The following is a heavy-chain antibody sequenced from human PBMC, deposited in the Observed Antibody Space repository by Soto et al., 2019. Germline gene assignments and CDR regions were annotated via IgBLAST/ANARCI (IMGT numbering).Heavy chain of an antibody. CDR2: IWYDGSNK. V-gene: IGHV3-33*01. D-gene: IGHD2-21*02. CDR1: GFTFSSYG. Sequence: GGSLRLSCAASGFTFSSYGMHWVRQAPGKGLEWVAVIWYDGSNKYYADSVKGRFTISRDNSKNTLYLQMNSLRAEDTAVYYCARGRKKHIVVVTAMSFDIWGQGTMVTVSS. J-gene: IGHJ3*02. CDR3: ARGRKKHIVVVTAMSFDI.